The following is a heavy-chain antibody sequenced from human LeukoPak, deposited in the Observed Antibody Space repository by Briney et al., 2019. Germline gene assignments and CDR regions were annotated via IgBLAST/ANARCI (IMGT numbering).Heavy chain of an antibody. CDR2: INQDGSEK. CDR1: GFTFTSYW. Sequence: GGSLRLSCTTSGFTFTSYWMTWVRQAPGRGLEWVANINQDGSEKSFVDSVEGRFTISRDNAKNSLYLQMNSLRAEDTAVYYCVRSPFSNGYWGQGTLVTVSS. CDR3: VRSPFSNGY. V-gene: IGHV3-7*03. D-gene: IGHD4-11*01. J-gene: IGHJ4*02.